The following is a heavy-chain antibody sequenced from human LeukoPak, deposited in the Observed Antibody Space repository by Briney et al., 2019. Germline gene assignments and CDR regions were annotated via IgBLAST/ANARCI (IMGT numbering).Heavy chain of an antibody. J-gene: IGHJ5*02. D-gene: IGHD3-22*01. Sequence: SETLSLTCTVSGGSISRYFWSWIRQPPGKGLEWIGYIYYSGSTNYNPSLKSRVTISVDTSKNQVSLKLSSVTAADAAVYYCARHEGDTSGSYMYNWFDPWGQGTLVTVSS. V-gene: IGHV4-59*08. CDR1: GGSISRYF. CDR3: ARHEGDTSGSYMYNWFDP. CDR2: IYYSGST.